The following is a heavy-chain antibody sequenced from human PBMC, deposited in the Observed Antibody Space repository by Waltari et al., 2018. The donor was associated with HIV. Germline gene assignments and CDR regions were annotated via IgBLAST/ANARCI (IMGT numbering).Heavy chain of an antibody. CDR1: GGSFSGYY. D-gene: IGHD3-22*01. CDR3: ARVQNYYDSSGYYDY. J-gene: IGHJ4*02. Sequence: QVQLQQWGAGLLKPSETLSLTCAVYGGSFSGYYWSWIRQPPGKGLEWIGEINPSGSTNYNPSLKSRVTISVDTSKNQFSLKLSSVTAADTAVYYCARVQNYYDSSGYYDYWGQGTLVTVSS. CDR2: INPSGST. V-gene: IGHV4-34*01.